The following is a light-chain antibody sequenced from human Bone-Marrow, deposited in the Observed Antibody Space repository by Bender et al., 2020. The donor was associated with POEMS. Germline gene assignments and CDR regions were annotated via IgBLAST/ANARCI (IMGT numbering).Light chain of an antibody. V-gene: IGLV2-14*02. Sequence: QSALTQPPSASGSPGQSVTISCTGSRSDVGSSTFVSWFQQHPGEVPKLMIYEGVQRPSGVSNRFSGSKSANTASLTISGLQAEDEADYYCSSYTSSDTVIFGGGTKLTVL. CDR1: RSDVGSSTF. CDR2: EGV. J-gene: IGLJ2*01. CDR3: SSYTSSDTVI.